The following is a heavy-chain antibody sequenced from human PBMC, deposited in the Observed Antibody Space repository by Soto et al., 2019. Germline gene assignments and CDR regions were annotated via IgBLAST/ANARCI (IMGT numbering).Heavy chain of an antibody. CDR3: AKVLGYSGYKHYYDMDV. CDR1: GFTFSSYG. D-gene: IGHD5-12*01. Sequence: PGGSLRLSCAASGFTFSSYGMHWVRQAPGKGLEWVAVISYDGSNKYYADSVKGRFTISRDNSKNTLYLQMNSLRAEDTAVYYCAKVLGYSGYKHYYDMDVWGQGTTVTVSS. CDR2: ISYDGSNK. J-gene: IGHJ6*02. V-gene: IGHV3-30*18.